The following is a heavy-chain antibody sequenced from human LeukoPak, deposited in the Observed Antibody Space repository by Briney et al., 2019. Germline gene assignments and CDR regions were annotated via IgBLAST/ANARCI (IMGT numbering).Heavy chain of an antibody. J-gene: IGHJ4*02. CDR1: GYTFTGYY. Sequence: ASVKVSCKASGYTFTGYYMHWVRQAPGQGLEWMGWINPNSGGTNYAQKFQGRVTMTRDTSISTAYMELSRLRSDDTAVYYCAGEGVGTYYDILTGYSPGDYFDYWGQGTLVTVSS. CDR2: INPNSGGT. D-gene: IGHD3-9*01. CDR3: AGEGVGTYYDILTGYSPGDYFDY. V-gene: IGHV1-2*02.